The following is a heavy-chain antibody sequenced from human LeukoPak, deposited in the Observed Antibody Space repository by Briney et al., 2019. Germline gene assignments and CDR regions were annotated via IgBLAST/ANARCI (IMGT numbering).Heavy chain of an antibody. J-gene: IGHJ3*02. CDR2: ISSSSSTI. V-gene: IGHV3-48*01. CDR3: ARSNWNYPFDI. CDR1: GFTFSSYE. Sequence: GGSLRLSCAASGFTFSSYEMNWVRQAPGKGLEWVSYISSSSSTIYYADSVKGRFTISRDNAKNSLYLQMNSLRAEDTAVYYCARSNWNYPFDIWGQGTMVTVSS. D-gene: IGHD1-7*01.